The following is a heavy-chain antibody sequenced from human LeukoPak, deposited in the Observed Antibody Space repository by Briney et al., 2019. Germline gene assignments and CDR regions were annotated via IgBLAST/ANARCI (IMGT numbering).Heavy chain of an antibody. CDR3: AGGAIDNWNSGKLIDY. V-gene: IGHV1-2*02. Sequence: GASVKVSCKASGYTFTGYYMHWVRQAPGQGLEWMGWINPNSGGTNYAQKFQGRVTMTRDTSISTAYMELSRLRSDGTAVYYCAGGAIDNWNSGKLIDYWGQGTLVVVSP. CDR1: GYTFTGYY. D-gene: IGHD1-7*01. J-gene: IGHJ4*02. CDR2: INPNSGGT.